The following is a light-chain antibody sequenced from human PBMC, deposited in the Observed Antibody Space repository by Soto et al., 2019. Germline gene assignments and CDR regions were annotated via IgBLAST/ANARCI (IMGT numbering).Light chain of an antibody. Sequence: EIVLTQSPGTLSLSPGERATLSCRASQSVSSNYLAWYQQKPGKAPRLLIYGASSRATGIPDRFSGSGSVTGFTLTIRTLEPVDGAVSHGQHYGCSPLSFGGGTKVEIK. J-gene: IGKJ4*01. CDR2: GAS. CDR3: QHYGCSPLS. V-gene: IGKV3-20*01. CDR1: QSVSSNY.